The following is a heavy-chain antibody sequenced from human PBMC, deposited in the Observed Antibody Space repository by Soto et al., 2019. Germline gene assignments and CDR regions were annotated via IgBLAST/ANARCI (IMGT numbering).Heavy chain of an antibody. D-gene: IGHD5-18*01. CDR3: AKLGKVIQLWPPYYFDY. Sequence: PGGSLRLSCAASGFTFSSYAMSWVRQAPGKGLEWVSAISGSGGSTYYADSVKGRFTISRDNSKNTLYLQMNSLRAEDTAVYYCAKLGKVIQLWPPYYFDYWGQGTLVTVSS. V-gene: IGHV3-23*01. CDR2: ISGSGGST. CDR1: GFTFSSYA. J-gene: IGHJ4*02.